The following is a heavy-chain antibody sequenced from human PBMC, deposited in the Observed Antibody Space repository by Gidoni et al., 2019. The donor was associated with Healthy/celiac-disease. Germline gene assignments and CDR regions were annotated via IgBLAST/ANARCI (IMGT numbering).Heavy chain of an antibody. Sequence: QVQLVQSGSEVKQPGSSVKVSCKAPGGAVSSYAISWVRQAPGQGLEWMGRIIPILGIANYAQKFQGRVTITADKSTRTAYMELSSLRSEDTAVYYCARSTVTTCPGDYWGQGTLVTVSS. D-gene: IGHD4-17*01. CDR2: IIPILGIA. J-gene: IGHJ4*02. V-gene: IGHV1-69*04. CDR1: GGAVSSYA. CDR3: ARSTVTTCPGDY.